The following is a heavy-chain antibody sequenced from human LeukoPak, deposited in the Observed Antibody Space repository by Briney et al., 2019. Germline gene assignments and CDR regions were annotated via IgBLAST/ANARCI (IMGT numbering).Heavy chain of an antibody. J-gene: IGHJ3*02. D-gene: IGHD5-18*01. V-gene: IGHV1-2*02. CDR1: GYTFTGYY. Sequence: GASVKVSCKASGYTFTGYYMHWVRQAPGQGLEWMGWINPNSGGTNYAQKFQGRVTMTRDTSISTAYMELSRLRSDDTAVYYCARENQDRDYSYGLWQHAFDIWGQGTMVTVSS. CDR2: INPNSGGT. CDR3: ARENQDRDYSYGLWQHAFDI.